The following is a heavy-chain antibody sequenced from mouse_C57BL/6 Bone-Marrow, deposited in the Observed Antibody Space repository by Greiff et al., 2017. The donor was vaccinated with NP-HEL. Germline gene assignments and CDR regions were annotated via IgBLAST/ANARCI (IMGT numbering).Heavy chain of an antibody. CDR1: GFTFSSYA. V-gene: IGHV5-4*01. J-gene: IGHJ2*01. CDR3: AREGWLSTFDY. CDR2: ISDGGSYT. D-gene: IGHD2-3*01. Sequence: EVNVVESGGGLVKPGGSLKLSCAASGFTFSSYAMSWVRQTPEKRLEWVATISDGGSYTYYPDNVKGRFTISRDHAKNNLYLQMSHLKSEDTAMYYCAREGWLSTFDYWGQGTTLTVSS.